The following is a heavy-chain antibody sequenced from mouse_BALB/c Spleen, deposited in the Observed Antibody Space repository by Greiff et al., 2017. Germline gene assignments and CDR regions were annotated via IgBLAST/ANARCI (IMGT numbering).Heavy chain of an antibody. CDR3: AREITTGAMDY. CDR2: ISSGGGST. CDR1: GFTFSSYG. D-gene: IGHD2-4*01. Sequence: DVMLVESGGDLVKPGGSLKLSCAASGFTFSSYGMSWVRQTPDKRLEWVATISSGGGSTYYPDTVKGRFTISRDNAKNTLYLQMSSLKSEDTAMYYCAREITTGAMDYWGQGTSVTVSS. J-gene: IGHJ4*01. V-gene: IGHV5-6*02.